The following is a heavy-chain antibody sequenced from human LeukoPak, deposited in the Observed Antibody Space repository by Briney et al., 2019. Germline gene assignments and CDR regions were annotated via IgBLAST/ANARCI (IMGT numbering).Heavy chain of an antibody. Sequence: KPPETLSLTCTVSGGSISSGSYYWSWIGQPDGKGLEWIGRIYTSGSTDYNPSLKSRITISVDTSMNQFSLKLSSVTAADTAVYHCARDSHYSNYYDYWGQGTLVTVSS. V-gene: IGHV4-61*02. CDR3: ARDSHYSNYYDY. D-gene: IGHD4-11*01. J-gene: IGHJ4*02. CDR1: GGSISSGSYY. CDR2: IYTSGST.